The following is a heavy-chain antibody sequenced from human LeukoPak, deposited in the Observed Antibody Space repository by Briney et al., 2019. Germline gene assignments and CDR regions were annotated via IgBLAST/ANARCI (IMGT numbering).Heavy chain of an antibody. J-gene: IGHJ4*02. Sequence: GGSLRLSCAASGFTFSSYSMNWVRQAPGKGLEWVSSISSSSSTIYYADSVKGRFTISRDNAKNSLYLQMNSLRDEDTAVYYCARLRGVDLVATMYFDYWGQGTLVTVSS. V-gene: IGHV3-48*02. CDR2: ISSSSSTI. D-gene: IGHD5-12*01. CDR3: ARLRGVDLVATMYFDY. CDR1: GFTFSSYS.